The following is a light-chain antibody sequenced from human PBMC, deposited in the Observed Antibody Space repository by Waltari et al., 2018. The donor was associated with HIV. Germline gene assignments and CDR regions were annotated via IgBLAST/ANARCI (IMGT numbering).Light chain of an antibody. CDR3: AAWDESRATYV. V-gene: IGLV1-44*01. CDR1: DSDIGAYS. J-gene: IGLJ1*01. CDR2: SNN. Sequence: QSVLTQTPSTSGTPGQRVTMSCSGSDSDIGAYSVNWYQKFPGTAPKLLIYSNNQRPSGVPDRFAGSRSGTSASLAIIGLQSCDEADYFCAAWDESRATYVFGTGTRVTVL.